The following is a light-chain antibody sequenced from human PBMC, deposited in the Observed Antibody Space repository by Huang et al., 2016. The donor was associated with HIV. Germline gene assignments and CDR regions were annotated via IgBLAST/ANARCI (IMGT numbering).Light chain of an antibody. V-gene: IGKV3D-20*01. J-gene: IGKJ2*01. CDR2: DAS. Sequence: EIVLTQSPASLSLSPGERAILPCGASQSVSSRYFAWFQQKPRLPPRLLIYDASVRAPVIPGRFSGGGSGTYFTLTISRLEPEDFAVYYCQQYGSSSYTFGQGTKLEIK. CDR3: QQYGSSSYT. CDR1: QSVSSRY.